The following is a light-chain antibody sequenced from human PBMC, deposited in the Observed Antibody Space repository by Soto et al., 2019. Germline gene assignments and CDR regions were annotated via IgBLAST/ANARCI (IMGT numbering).Light chain of an antibody. CDR1: QSVNSY. CDR3: QQYGSSPIT. CDR2: AAS. J-gene: IGKJ5*01. V-gene: IGKV3-20*01. Sequence: IVMTQSPATLAVSAGERATLSCGASQSVNSYLAWYQQKPGQAPRLLIYAASTRATGIPARFSGSGSGTDFSLTISRLEPEDFAVYYCQQYGSSPITFGQGTRLEIK.